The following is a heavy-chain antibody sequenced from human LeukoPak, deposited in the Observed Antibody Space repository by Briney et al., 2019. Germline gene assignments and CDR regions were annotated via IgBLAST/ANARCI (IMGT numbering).Heavy chain of an antibody. Sequence: SETLSLTCDVSGYSIRSDSYWGWVRQPPGKGLEWIASISHTGSTYYNPSLKSRVTMSVDTTKNQFSLNLSSVTAADTAVYYCARNATVIRALRFLERGGWFDPWGLGTLVTVSS. CDR1: GYSIRSDSY. D-gene: IGHD3-3*01. J-gene: IGHJ5*02. CDR3: ARNATVIRALRFLERGGWFDP. CDR2: ISHTGST. V-gene: IGHV4-38-2*01.